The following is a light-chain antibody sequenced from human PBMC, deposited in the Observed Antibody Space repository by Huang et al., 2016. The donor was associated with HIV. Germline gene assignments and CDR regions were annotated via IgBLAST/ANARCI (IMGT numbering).Light chain of an antibody. CDR1: QSISTY. CDR2: PVS. J-gene: IGKJ2*01. Sequence: DIQMTQSPSSLSASVGDRVTISCRASQSISTYLNWYQQKPGKAPKVVIYPVSRLQSGVPSRFSGSGSGTDFTLTISSLQPEDFATYFCQQCYSTLYTFGQGTKLEMK. V-gene: IGKV1-39*01. CDR3: QQCYSTLYT.